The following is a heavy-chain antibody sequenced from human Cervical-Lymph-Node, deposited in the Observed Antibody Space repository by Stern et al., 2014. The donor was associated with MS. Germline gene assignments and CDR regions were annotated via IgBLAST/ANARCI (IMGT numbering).Heavy chain of an antibody. CDR1: GFTFSSYA. CDR2: ISGSDGST. V-gene: IGHV3-23*04. J-gene: IGHJ4*02. D-gene: IGHD6-19*01. CDR3: AKVYGSGPFDY. Sequence: EVQLVESGGTLVQPGGSLRLSCAASGFTFSSYAMSWVRQAPGKGLEGVSVISGSDGSTFYADSVKGRFTISRDNSKNTLLLQMNSLRAEDTAVYYCAKVYGSGPFDYWGQGTLVTVSS.